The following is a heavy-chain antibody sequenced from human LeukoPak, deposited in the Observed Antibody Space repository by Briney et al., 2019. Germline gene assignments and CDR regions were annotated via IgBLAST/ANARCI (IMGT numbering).Heavy chain of an antibody. CDR2: IYSGGRS. Sequence: GGSLRLSCAVSGFIVSDNYMSWVRQAPGKGLEWVSLIYSGGRSYYADSVKGRFTISRDNSKNALYLQMNSLRVEDTAVYYCARAGPSSSWHQFDYWGQGTLVTVSS. J-gene: IGHJ4*02. CDR1: GFIVSDNY. CDR3: ARAGPSSSWHQFDY. D-gene: IGHD6-13*01. V-gene: IGHV3-66*01.